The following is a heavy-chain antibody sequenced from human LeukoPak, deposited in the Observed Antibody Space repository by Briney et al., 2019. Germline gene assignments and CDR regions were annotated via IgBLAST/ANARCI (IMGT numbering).Heavy chain of an antibody. D-gene: IGHD6-19*01. J-gene: IGHJ4*02. CDR3: ARAFVYQWQLDY. CDR1: GGTFSSYA. CDR2: IIPIFGTA. Sequence: SVKVSCKASGGTFSSYAISWVRQAPGQGLEWMGGIIPIFGTANYAQKFQGRVTITADESTSTACMELSSLRSEDTAVYYCARAFVYQWQLDYWGQGTLVTVSS. V-gene: IGHV1-69*13.